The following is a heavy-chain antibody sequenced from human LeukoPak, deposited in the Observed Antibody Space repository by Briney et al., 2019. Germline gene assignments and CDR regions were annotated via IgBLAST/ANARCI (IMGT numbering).Heavy chain of an antibody. CDR2: ISGSGGST. CDR1: GLTVGSSY. Sequence: GGSLRPSCAASGLTVGSSYINWVRQAPGKGLEWVSAISGSGGSTYYADSVKGRFTISRDNSKNTLYLQMNSLRAEDTAVYYCAKPPDYWGQGTLVTVSS. J-gene: IGHJ4*02. CDR3: AKPPDY. V-gene: IGHV3-23*01.